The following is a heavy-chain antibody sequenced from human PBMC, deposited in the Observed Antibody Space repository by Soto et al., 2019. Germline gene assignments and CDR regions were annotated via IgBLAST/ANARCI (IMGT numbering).Heavy chain of an antibody. V-gene: IGHV3-15*01. CDR3: TTIRFLEWYADY. CDR1: GFTFSNAW. D-gene: IGHD3-3*01. CDR2: IKSKTDGGTT. Sequence: EVQLVESGGGLVKPGGSLRLSCAASGFTFSNAWMSWVRQAPGKGLEWVGRIKSKTDGGTTDYAAPVKGRFTISRDDSKNTLYLHMNSLKTEDTAVYYCTTIRFLEWYADYWGQGTLVTVSS. J-gene: IGHJ4*02.